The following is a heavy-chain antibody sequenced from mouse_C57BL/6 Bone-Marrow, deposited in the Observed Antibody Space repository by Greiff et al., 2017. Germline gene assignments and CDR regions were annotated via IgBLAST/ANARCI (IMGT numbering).Heavy chain of an antibody. Sequence: EVKLLESGEGLVKPGGSLKLSCAAPGFTFSSDAMSWVRPTPEKRLEWVAYISSGGDYNYYADLVQGPFTIFSDNPRNTLYLQMSSLRSEDTAMYYCTRAPPHYYGSSYRFACWGQGTLGSVSA. J-gene: IGHJ3*01. D-gene: IGHD1-1*01. CDR3: TRAPPHYYGSSYRFAC. CDR2: ISSGGDYN. CDR1: GFTFSSDA. V-gene: IGHV5-9-1*02.